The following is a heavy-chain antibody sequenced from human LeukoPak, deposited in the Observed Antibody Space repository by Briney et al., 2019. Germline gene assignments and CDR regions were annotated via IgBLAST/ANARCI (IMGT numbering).Heavy chain of an antibody. CDR3: AKVTVGPAAIPYYYGMDV. CDR1: GFTFSSYA. V-gene: IGHV3-23*01. Sequence: GSLRLSCAASGFTFSSYAMSWVRQAPGKGLEWVSAISGSGGSTYYADSVKGRFTISRDNSKNTLYLQMNSLRAENTAVYYCAKVTVGPAAIPYYYGMDVWGQGTTVTVSS. D-gene: IGHD2-2*01. J-gene: IGHJ6*02. CDR2: ISGSGGST.